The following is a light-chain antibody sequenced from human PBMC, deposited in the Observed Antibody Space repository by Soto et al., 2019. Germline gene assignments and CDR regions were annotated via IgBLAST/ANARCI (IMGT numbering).Light chain of an antibody. Sequence: DIPMTQSPSTLSASVGDRVTITCRASQSISSWLAWYQQKPGKAPKLLIYKASNLESGVPSRFSGSGSGTEFTLTISSLQPDDFATYYCQQYNSYSGTFGQGTKVEIK. J-gene: IGKJ1*01. CDR2: KAS. V-gene: IGKV1-5*03. CDR3: QQYNSYSGT. CDR1: QSISSW.